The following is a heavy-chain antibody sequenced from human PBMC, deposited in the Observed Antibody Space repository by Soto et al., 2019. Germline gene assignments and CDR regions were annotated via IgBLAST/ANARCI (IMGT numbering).Heavy chain of an antibody. CDR3: ARHKITGLPDY. CDR2: INHSGST. Sequence: QVQLQQWGAGLLKPSETLSLTCAVYGGSFSGYYWTWIRQPPGTGLEWIGEINHSGSTNYNPSLNSRLTLSEYTTKNQFSLKLTSVTAVDTAVYYCARHKITGLPDYWGQGTLVTVSS. J-gene: IGHJ4*02. V-gene: IGHV4-34*01. D-gene: IGHD2-8*02. CDR1: GGSFSGYY.